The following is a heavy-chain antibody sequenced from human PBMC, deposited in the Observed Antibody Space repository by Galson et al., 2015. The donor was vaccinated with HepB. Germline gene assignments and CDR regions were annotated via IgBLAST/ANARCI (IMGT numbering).Heavy chain of an antibody. Sequence: SVKVSCKASGSTFTSYGISWVRQAPGQGLEWMGWISAYNGNTNYAQKLQGRVTMTTDTSTSTAYMELRSLRSDDTAVYYCALTQDYDILTGYYLGADYWGQGTLVTVSS. J-gene: IGHJ4*02. CDR1: GSTFTSYG. V-gene: IGHV1-18*01. CDR2: ISAYNGNT. D-gene: IGHD3-9*01. CDR3: ALTQDYDILTGYYLGADY.